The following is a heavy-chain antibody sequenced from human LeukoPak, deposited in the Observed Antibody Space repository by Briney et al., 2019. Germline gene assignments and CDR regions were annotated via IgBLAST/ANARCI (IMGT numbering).Heavy chain of an antibody. J-gene: IGHJ3*02. D-gene: IGHD3-9*01. CDR3: ASYVLRYFDPEYAFDI. Sequence: PSETLSLTCTVSGGSISSGDYYWSWIRQPPGKGLEWIGYIYYSGSTYYNPSLKSRVTISVDTSKNQFSLKLSSVTAADTAVYYCASYVLRYFDPEYAFDIWGQGTMVTVSS. V-gene: IGHV4-30-4*01. CDR2: IYYSGST. CDR1: GGSISSGDYY.